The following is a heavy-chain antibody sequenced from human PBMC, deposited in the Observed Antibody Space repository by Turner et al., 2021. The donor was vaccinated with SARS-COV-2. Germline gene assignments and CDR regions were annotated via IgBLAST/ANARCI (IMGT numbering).Heavy chain of an antibody. CDR3: ARIMWWELAYGMDV. V-gene: IGHV2-26*01. J-gene: IGHJ6*02. CDR1: GFSLSNAKMG. D-gene: IGHD1-26*01. Sequence: QVTLKESGPVLVIPTETLTLTCTVSGFSLSNAKMGVSWIRQPPGKALEWLAHIFSNDEKSYSTSLKSRLTISKDTSKSQVVLTMTNMDPVDTATYYCARIMWWELAYGMDVWGQGTTVTVSS. CDR2: IFSNDEK.